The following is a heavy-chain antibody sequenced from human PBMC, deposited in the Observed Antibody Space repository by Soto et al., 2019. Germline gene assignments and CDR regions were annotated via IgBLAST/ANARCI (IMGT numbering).Heavy chain of an antibody. CDR1: GFTFSSYG. CDR3: AMSIAVAGYFDY. J-gene: IGHJ4*02. Sequence: QVQLVESGGGVVQPGRSLRLSCAASGFTFSSYGMHWVRQAPGKGLEWVAVIWYDGSNKYYADSVKGRFTISRDNSKNTLYLQMNSLRAEDTAVYYCAMSIAVAGYFDYWGQGTLVTVSS. V-gene: IGHV3-33*01. D-gene: IGHD6-19*01. CDR2: IWYDGSNK.